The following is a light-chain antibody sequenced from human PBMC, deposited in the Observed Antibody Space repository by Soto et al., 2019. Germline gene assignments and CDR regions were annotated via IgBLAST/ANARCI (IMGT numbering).Light chain of an antibody. Sequence: EIVLTQSPGTLSLSPGERATLSCRASQSVSSSYLAWYQQKPGQAPRLLIYGASSRATGIPDRFSGSGSGTDFTLNINRLEPEDFAVYYCQQYGSSPMTFGQGTKVEIK. CDR1: QSVSSSY. V-gene: IGKV3-20*01. J-gene: IGKJ1*01. CDR2: GAS. CDR3: QQYGSSPMT.